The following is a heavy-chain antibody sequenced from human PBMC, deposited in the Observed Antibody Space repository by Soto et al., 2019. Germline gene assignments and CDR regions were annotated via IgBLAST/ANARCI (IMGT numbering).Heavy chain of an antibody. Sequence: SETLSLTCAVSGGSISSSNWWSWVRQPPGKGLEWIGEIYHSGSTNYNPSLKSRVTISVDKSKNQFSLKLSSVTAADTAVYYCARDGTSIAARGRDYYYYYGMDVWGQGTTVTV. V-gene: IGHV4-4*02. J-gene: IGHJ6*02. CDR1: GGSISSSNW. CDR3: ARDGTSIAARGRDYYYYYGMDV. CDR2: IYHSGST. D-gene: IGHD6-6*01.